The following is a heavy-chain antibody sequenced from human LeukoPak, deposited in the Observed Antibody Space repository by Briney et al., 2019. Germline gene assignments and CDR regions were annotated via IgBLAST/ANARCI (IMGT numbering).Heavy chain of an antibody. CDR3: ARGVPYFDPSGDIYIDAFDI. CDR2: IHSNGNT. J-gene: IGHJ3*02. CDR1: GGSINDYY. Sequence: PSETLSLTCTVSGGSINDYYWTWSRQTPGKRLEWLGYIHSNGNTSYSPSLKRRVIMSVDTSKNHCSLRLSSVTTADTAVYYYARGVPYFDPSGDIYIDAFDIWGQGTMVTVSS. D-gene: IGHD2-15*01. V-gene: IGHV4-59*01.